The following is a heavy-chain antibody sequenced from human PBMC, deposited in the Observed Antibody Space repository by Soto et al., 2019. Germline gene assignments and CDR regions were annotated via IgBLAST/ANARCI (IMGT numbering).Heavy chain of an antibody. D-gene: IGHD3-3*01. CDR3: ATLSIHARAFDY. J-gene: IGHJ4*02. V-gene: IGHV4-39*01. CDR2: IYYSGST. Sequence: SETLSLTCTVSGGSISSSSYYWGWIRQPPGKGLEWIGSIYYSGSTYYNPSLKSRVTISVDTSKNQFSLKLSSVTAADTAVYYCATLSIHARAFDYWGQGTLVTVSS. CDR1: GGSISSSSYY.